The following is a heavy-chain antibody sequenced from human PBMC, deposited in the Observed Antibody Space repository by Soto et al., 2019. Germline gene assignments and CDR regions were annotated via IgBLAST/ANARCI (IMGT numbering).Heavy chain of an antibody. CDR2: ISGSGGST. CDR1: GFTFSSYA. Sequence: PGGSLRLSCAASGFTFSSYAMSWVRQAPGKGLEWVSAISGSGGSTYYADSVKGRFTISRDNSKNTLYLQMNSLRAEDTAVYYCASLRGGYSYGEYDAFDIWGQGTMVTVSS. D-gene: IGHD5-18*01. CDR3: ASLRGGYSYGEYDAFDI. V-gene: IGHV3-23*01. J-gene: IGHJ3*02.